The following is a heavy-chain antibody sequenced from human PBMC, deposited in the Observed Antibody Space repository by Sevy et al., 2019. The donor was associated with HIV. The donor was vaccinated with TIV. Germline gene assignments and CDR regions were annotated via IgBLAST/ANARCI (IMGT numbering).Heavy chain of an antibody. CDR2: FEPEDGET. J-gene: IGHJ4*02. D-gene: IGHD3-22*01. Sequence: ASVKVSCKVSGYTLTKLSMHWVRQAPGKGLEWMGSFEPEDGETIHAQRFKGRLSMTEETSTETAYMELSSLSSEDTAVYYCATTKDYYDNSGDPFDYWGQGSLVTVSS. CDR3: ATTKDYYDNSGDPFDY. V-gene: IGHV1-24*01. CDR1: GYTLTKLS.